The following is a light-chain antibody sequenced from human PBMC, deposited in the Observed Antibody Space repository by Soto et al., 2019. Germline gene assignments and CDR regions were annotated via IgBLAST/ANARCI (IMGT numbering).Light chain of an antibody. J-gene: IGLJ2*01. CDR1: SSNIGNNY. CDR3: GTWDSSLSAEV. CDR2: ENN. V-gene: IGLV1-51*02. Sequence: QSVLTQPPSVSAAPGQTVTISCSGSSSNIGNNYVSWYQQLPGTAPKLLIYENNKRPSGIPDRFSGSKSGTSATLGITGLQTGDEGDYYCGTWDSSLSAEVFGGGTQLTVL.